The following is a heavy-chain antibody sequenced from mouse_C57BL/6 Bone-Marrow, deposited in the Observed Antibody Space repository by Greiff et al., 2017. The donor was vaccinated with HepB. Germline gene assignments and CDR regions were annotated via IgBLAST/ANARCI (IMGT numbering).Heavy chain of an antibody. CDR2: IYPGDGDT. D-gene: IGHD2-3*01. V-gene: IGHV1-82*01. Sequence: QVQLQQSGPELVKPGASVKISCKASGYAFSSSWMNWVKQRHGKGLEWIGRIYPGDGDTNYNGKFKGKATLTADKSSSTAYMQLSSLTSEDSAVYFCARWDGYLYYFDYWGQGTTLTVSS. CDR1: GYAFSSSW. CDR3: ARWDGYLYYFDY. J-gene: IGHJ2*01.